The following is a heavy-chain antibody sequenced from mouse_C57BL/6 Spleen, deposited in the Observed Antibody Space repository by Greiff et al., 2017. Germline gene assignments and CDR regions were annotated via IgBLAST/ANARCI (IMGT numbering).Heavy chain of an antibody. J-gene: IGHJ4*01. CDR2: ISYDGSN. D-gene: IGHD2-4*01. CDR1: GYSITSGYY. CDR3: ASGDYDYEEDAMDY. Sequence: EVKLMESGPGLVKPSQSLSLTCSVTGYSITSGYYWNWIRQFPGNKLEWMGYISYDGSNNYNPSLKNRISITRDTSKNPSFLKLNSVTTENTATYYGASGDYDYEEDAMDYWGQGTSVTVSS. V-gene: IGHV3-6*01.